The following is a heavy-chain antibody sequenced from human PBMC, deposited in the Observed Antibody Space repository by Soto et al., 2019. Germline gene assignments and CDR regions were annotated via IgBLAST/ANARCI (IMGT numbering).Heavy chain of an antibody. CDR3: ARAGWSNSWYFDY. J-gene: IGHJ4*02. V-gene: IGHV4-59*01. CDR1: DGSIRGYY. Sequence: SSETLCLTYTVADGSIRGYYGSWIRQHPGKGLEWIGYIFYSGITNYNPSLKSRVTISVDTSKNQFSLNLSSVTAADTAVYYCARAGWSNSWYFDYWGQGSLVTVSS. CDR2: IFYSGIT. D-gene: IGHD6-13*01.